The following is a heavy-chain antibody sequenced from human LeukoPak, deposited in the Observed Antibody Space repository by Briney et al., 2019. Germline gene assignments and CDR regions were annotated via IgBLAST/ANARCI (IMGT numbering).Heavy chain of an antibody. D-gene: IGHD5-18*01. CDR3: ANSKGYADDY. J-gene: IGHJ4*02. CDR2: IYNGGSR. V-gene: IGHV3-66*01. Sequence: PGGSLRLSCAASGFTFSSYSMNWVRQAPGKGLEWISVIYNGGSRYYADSVNGRFTISRDNSKNTLYLQMNSLRAEDTAVYYCANSKGYADDYWGQGTLVTVSS. CDR1: GFTFSSYS.